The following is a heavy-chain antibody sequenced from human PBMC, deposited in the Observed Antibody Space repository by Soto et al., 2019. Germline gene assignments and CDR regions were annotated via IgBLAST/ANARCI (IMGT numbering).Heavy chain of an antibody. J-gene: IGHJ6*02. D-gene: IGHD3-3*01. V-gene: IGHV4-4*07. CDR3: ARELNYDFWSGYSLVYYYGMDV. CDR1: GGSISSYY. Sequence: NPSETLSLTCTVSGGSISSYYWSWIRQPAGKGLEWIGRIYTSGSTNYNPSLKSRVTMSVDASKNQFSLKLSSVTAADTAVYYCARELNYDFWSGYSLVYYYGMDVWGQGTTVTVSS. CDR2: IYTSGST.